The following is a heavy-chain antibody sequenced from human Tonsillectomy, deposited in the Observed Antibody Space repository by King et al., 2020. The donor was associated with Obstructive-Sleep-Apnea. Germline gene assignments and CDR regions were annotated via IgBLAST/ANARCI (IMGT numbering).Heavy chain of an antibody. J-gene: IGHJ3*02. CDR1: GGSISSSSYY. D-gene: IGHD2-2*01. CDR3: ARDRGCSSTSCYAHHAFDI. V-gene: IGHV4-39*07. CDR2: IYYSGST. Sequence: QLQESGPGLVKPSETLSLTCTVSGGSISSSSYYWGWIRQPPGKGLEWIGSIYYSGSTYYNPSLKSRVTISVDTSKNQLSLKLGSVTAADTAVYYCARDRGCSSTSCYAHHAFDIWGQGTMVTVSS.